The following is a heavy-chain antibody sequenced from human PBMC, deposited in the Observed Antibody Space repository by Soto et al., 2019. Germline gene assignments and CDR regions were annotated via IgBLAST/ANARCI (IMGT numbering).Heavy chain of an antibody. CDR2: INHSGST. D-gene: IGHD6-19*01. J-gene: IGHJ6*02. V-gene: IGHV4-34*01. Sequence: QVQLQQWGAGLLKPSETLSLTCAVYGGSFSGYYWSWIRQPPGKGLEWIGEINHSGSTNYNPSLKSRVTISVDTSKHQFSLKLSSVTAADTAVYYCASSSRYSSGWYNYYYYGMDVWGQGTTVTVSS. CDR3: ASSSRYSSGWYNYYYYGMDV. CDR1: GGSFSGYY.